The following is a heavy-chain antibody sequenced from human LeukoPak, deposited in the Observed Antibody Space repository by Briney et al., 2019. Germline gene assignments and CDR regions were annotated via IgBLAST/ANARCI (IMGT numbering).Heavy chain of an antibody. CDR1: GGSISSYY. CDR3: ARARGGGVVVPAAPNARSYYYYMDV. V-gene: IGHV4-4*07. D-gene: IGHD2-2*01. Sequence: PSETLSLTCTVSGGSISSYYWGWIRQPAGKGLEWIGRIYTSGSTNYNPSLKSRVTMSVDTSKNQFSLKLSSVTAADTAVYYCARARGGGVVVPAAPNARSYYYYMDVWGKGTTVTVSS. J-gene: IGHJ6*03. CDR2: IYTSGST.